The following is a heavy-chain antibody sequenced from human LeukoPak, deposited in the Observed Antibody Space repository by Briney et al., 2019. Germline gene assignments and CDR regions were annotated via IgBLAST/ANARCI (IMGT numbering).Heavy chain of an antibody. Sequence: PGGSLRLSCAASGFSFRSYGMHWVRQAPGKGLKWVAVISYDGSNKYYADSVKGRFTISRDNSKNTLFLQMNSLRGEDTAVYYCAKDNNGAAAGIIPGAFDIWGQGTMVTVSS. CDR1: GFSFRSYG. CDR3: AKDNNGAAAGIIPGAFDI. CDR2: ISYDGSNK. J-gene: IGHJ3*02. D-gene: IGHD6-13*01. V-gene: IGHV3-30*18.